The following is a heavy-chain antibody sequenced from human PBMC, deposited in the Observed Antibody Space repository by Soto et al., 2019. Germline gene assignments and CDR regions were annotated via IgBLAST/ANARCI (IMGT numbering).Heavy chain of an antibody. D-gene: IGHD2-21*01. CDR3: ARAAKLWPPGPPNLYYYYYYMDV. V-gene: IGHV3-66*01. CDR1: GFTVSSNY. J-gene: IGHJ6*03. CDR2: IYSGGST. Sequence: GGSLRLSCAASGFTVSSNYMSWVRQAPGKGLEWVSVIYSGGSTYYADSVKGRFTISRDNSKNTLYLQMNSLRAEDTAVYYCARAAKLWPPGPPNLYYYYYYMDVWGKGTTVTVSS.